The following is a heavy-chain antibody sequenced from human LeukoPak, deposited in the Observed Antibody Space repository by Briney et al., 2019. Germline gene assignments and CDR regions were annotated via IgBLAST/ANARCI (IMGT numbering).Heavy chain of an antibody. J-gene: IGHJ3*02. V-gene: IGHV3-21*04. Sequence: PGGSLRLSCAASGFTFSSYSMNWVRQAPGKGLEWVSSISSSSSYIYYADSVKGRFTISRDNAKNSLYLQMNSLRAEDTAVYYCARDWNYYDSSGSRYDAFDIWGQGTMVTVSS. D-gene: IGHD3-22*01. CDR1: GFTFSSYS. CDR2: ISSSSSYI. CDR3: ARDWNYYDSSGSRYDAFDI.